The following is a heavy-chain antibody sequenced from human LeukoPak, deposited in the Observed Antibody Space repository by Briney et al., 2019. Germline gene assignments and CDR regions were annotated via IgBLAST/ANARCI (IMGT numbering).Heavy chain of an antibody. CDR3: ARGPFSYGSGSYPLSADY. J-gene: IGHJ4*02. V-gene: IGHV1-69*05. D-gene: IGHD3-10*01. Sequence: ASVKVSCKASGGTFSSYAISWVRQAPGQGLEWMGGIIPIFGTANYAQKFQGRVTITTDESTSTAYMELSSLRSEDTAVYYCARGPFSYGSGSYPLSADYWGQGTLVTVSS. CDR1: GGTFSSYA. CDR2: IIPIFGTA.